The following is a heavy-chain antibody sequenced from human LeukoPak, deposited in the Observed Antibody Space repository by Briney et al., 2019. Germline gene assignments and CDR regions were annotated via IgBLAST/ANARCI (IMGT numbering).Heavy chain of an antibody. CDR3: SRGRNWDDGDY. CDR1: GFTFNTYW. Sequence: PGGSLRLSCAASGFTFNTYWMYWVRQAPGKGLVWVSHINSDGSIVNYGDSVKGRFTNSRDNAKNTLYLQMNSLRADDTALYFCSRGRNWDDGDYWGQGTLVTVSS. J-gene: IGHJ4*02. D-gene: IGHD1-1*01. V-gene: IGHV3-74*01. CDR2: INSDGSIV.